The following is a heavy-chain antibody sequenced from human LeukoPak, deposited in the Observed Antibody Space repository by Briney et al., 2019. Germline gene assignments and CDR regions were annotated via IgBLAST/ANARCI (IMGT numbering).Heavy chain of an antibody. D-gene: IGHD6-19*01. CDR3: AKGRVRYSSGTTSGYYGMDV. CDR2: ISGSGGST. J-gene: IGHJ6*02. V-gene: IGHV3-23*01. Sequence: GGSLRLSRAASGFTFSSYAMSWVRQAPGKGLEWVSAISGSGGSTYYADSVKGRFTISRDNSKNTLYLQMNSLRAEDTAVYYCAKGRVRYSSGTTSGYYGMDVWGQGTTVTVSS. CDR1: GFTFSSYA.